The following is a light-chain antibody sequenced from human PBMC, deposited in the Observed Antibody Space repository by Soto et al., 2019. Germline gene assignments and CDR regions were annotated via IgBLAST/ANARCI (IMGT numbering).Light chain of an antibody. CDR3: QSYDSSLTLV. J-gene: IGLJ3*02. CDR2: DNN. CDR1: GSNMGTYYD. Sequence: QSVLTQPPSVSGAPGQRVTISCTESGSNMGTYYDIHWYQHLPGTAPKLLIYDNNIRPSGVPDRFSGSRSGSSASLAITGLQAEDEADYYCQSYDSSLTLVFGGGTKVTVL. V-gene: IGLV1-40*01.